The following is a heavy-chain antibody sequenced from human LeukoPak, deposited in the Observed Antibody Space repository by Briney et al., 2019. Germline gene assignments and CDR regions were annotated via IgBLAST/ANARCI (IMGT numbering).Heavy chain of an antibody. CDR3: ARRLNNNYVSWFDP. Sequence: SETLSLTCTVSGGSISSYYWSWIRQPPGKGLECIGYIYYSETSYNPSLKSRVTISVDTSKNQFSLKLSSVTAVDTAVYYCARRLNNNYVSWFDPWGQGILVTVSS. CDR2: IYYSET. V-gene: IGHV4-59*08. D-gene: IGHD4-11*01. J-gene: IGHJ5*02. CDR1: GGSISSYY.